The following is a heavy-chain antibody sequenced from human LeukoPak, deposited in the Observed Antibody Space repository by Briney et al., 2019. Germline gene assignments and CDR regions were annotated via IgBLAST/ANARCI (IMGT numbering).Heavy chain of an antibody. J-gene: IGHJ4*02. CDR3: ARRLGGTSTGFDY. CDR2: IHYSGST. D-gene: IGHD2-2*01. V-gene: IGHV4-59*08. CDR1: GGSISIYY. Sequence: SETLSLTCTVYGGSISIYYWSWIRQPPGKGLEWIGSIHYSGSTTYNPSLKSRVTISVDTSKNQFSLKLSSVTAADTAVYYCARRLGGTSTGFDYWGQGTLVTVSS.